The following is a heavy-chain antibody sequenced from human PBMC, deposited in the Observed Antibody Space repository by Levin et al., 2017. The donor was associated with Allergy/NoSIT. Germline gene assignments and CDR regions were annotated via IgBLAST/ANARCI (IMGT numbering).Heavy chain of an antibody. CDR2: ISGYNGNT. Sequence: ASVKVSCKASGYTFTSYGISWVRQAPGQGLEWMGWISGYNGNTNYPQKVQGRVTMTTDTSTSTAYMELRSLTSDDTAVYYCARTTGSYYYGMDVWGQGTTVTVSS. CDR1: GYTFTSYG. CDR3: ARTTGSYYYGMDV. D-gene: IGHD1-1*01. J-gene: IGHJ6*02. V-gene: IGHV1-18*01.